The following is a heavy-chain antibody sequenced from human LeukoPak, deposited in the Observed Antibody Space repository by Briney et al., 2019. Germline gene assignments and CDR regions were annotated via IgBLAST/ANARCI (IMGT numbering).Heavy chain of an antibody. V-gene: IGHV3-74*01. CDR2: PNSDGSST. D-gene: IGHD4-17*01. CDR1: GFTFSSYW. J-gene: IGHJ5*02. CDR3: ARSYGDYGWFDP. Sequence: GGSLRLSCAASGFTFSSYWMHWVRQAPGKGLVWVSRPNSDGSSTSYADSVKGRFTISRDNAKNTLYLQMNSLRAEDTAVYYCARSYGDYGWFDPWGQGTLVTVSS.